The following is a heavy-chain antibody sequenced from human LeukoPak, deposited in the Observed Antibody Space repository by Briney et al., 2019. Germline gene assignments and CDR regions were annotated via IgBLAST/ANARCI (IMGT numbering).Heavy chain of an antibody. CDR3: ARPTTVTTHYFQH. D-gene: IGHD4-17*01. J-gene: IGHJ1*01. V-gene: IGHV4-34*01. Sequence: SETLSLTCAVYGGSFSGYYWSWIRQPPGKGLEWIGEINHSGTTNYNPSLKSRVTISVDTSKNQFSLKLSSVTAADTAVYYCARPTTVTTHYFQHWGQGTLVTVSS. CDR1: GGSFSGYY. CDR2: INHSGTT.